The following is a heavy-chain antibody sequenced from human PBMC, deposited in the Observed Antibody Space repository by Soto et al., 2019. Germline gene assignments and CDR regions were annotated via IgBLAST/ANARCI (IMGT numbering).Heavy chain of an antibody. CDR2: INAGNGNT. J-gene: IGHJ4*02. V-gene: IGHV1-3*01. CDR1: GYTFTGYA. CDR3: ARGLNGYLHYYDY. Sequence: GASVKVSCKASGYTFTGYAMHWVRQAPGQRLEWMGWINAGNGNTKYSQKFQGRVTITRDTSASTAYMELSSLRSEDTAVYYCARGLNGYLHYYDYWGQGTTVTVSS. D-gene: IGHD5-18*01.